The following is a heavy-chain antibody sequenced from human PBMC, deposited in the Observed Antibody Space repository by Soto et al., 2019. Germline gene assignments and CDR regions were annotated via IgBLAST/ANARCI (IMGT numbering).Heavy chain of an antibody. CDR3: AGSFSSSYYYYGMDV. CDR2: MNPNSGNT. D-gene: IGHD6-6*01. V-gene: IGHV1-8*01. J-gene: IGHJ6*02. Sequence: QVQLVQSGAEVKKPGASVKVSCKASGYTFTSYDINWVRQATGQGLEWMGWMNPNSGNTGYAQKFQGRVTMTRNTSISTAYMELSSLRSEDTAVYYCAGSFSSSYYYYGMDVWGQGTTVTVSS. CDR1: GYTFTSYD.